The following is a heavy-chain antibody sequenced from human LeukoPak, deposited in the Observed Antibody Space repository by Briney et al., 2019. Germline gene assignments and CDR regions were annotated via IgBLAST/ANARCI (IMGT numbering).Heavy chain of an antibody. J-gene: IGHJ5*02. Sequence: ASVTVSCKASGYTFTSYYMHWVRQAPGQGLEWMGIINPSGGSTSYAQKFQGRVTMTRDMSTSTVYMELSSLRSEDMAVYYCARAELLRSCGFDPWGQGTLVTVSS. CDR3: ARAELLRSCGFDP. CDR1: GYTFTSYY. CDR2: INPSGGST. D-gene: IGHD3-10*02. V-gene: IGHV1-46*01.